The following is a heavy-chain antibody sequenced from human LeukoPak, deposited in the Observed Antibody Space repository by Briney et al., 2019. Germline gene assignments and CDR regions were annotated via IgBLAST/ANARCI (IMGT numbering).Heavy chain of an antibody. Sequence: SVKVSCKASGGTFSSYAISWVRQAPGQGLEWMGGIIPIFGTANYAQKFQGRVTITADESTSTAYMELSSLRSEDTAVYYCASGDLGYCSSTSCLHWYFDLWGRSTLVTVSS. D-gene: IGHD2-2*01. J-gene: IGHJ2*01. CDR1: GGTFSSYA. CDR2: IIPIFGTA. CDR3: ASGDLGYCSSTSCLHWYFDL. V-gene: IGHV1-69*13.